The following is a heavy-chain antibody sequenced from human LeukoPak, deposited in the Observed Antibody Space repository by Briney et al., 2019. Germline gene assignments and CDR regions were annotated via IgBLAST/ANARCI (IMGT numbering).Heavy chain of an antibody. J-gene: IGHJ6*02. CDR2: ISAYNGNT. D-gene: IGHD3-10*01. CDR1: GGTFSSYA. V-gene: IGHV1-18*01. CDR3: ARASDYGSGSYMDV. Sequence: ASVKVSCKASGGTFSSYAISWVRQAPGQGLEWMGWISAYNGNTNYAQKLQGRVTMTTDTSTSTAYMELRSLRSDDTAVYYCARASDYGSGSYMDVWGQGTTVTVSS.